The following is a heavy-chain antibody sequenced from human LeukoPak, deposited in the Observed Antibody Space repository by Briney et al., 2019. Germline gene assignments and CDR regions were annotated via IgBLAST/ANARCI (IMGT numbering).Heavy chain of an antibody. CDR2: INPNSGGT. Sequence: ASVKVSCKASGYTFTGYYMHWVRQAPGQGLEWMGWINPNSGGTNYAQKFQGRVTMTRDTSISTAYMELSRLRSDDTAEYYCARTPSSNYDYYDSSDNWFDPWGQGTLVTVSS. CDR3: ARTPSSNYDYYDSSDNWFDP. CDR1: GYTFTGYY. V-gene: IGHV1-2*02. D-gene: IGHD3-22*01. J-gene: IGHJ5*02.